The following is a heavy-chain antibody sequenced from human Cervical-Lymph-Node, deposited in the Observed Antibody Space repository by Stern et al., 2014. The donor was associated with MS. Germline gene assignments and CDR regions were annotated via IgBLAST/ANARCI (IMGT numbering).Heavy chain of an antibody. D-gene: IGHD5-12*01. CDR2: ITVGSGDL. CDR3: GTDGDRGFDYSD. Sequence: EVQLVQSGGGLVQPWGSPRLSCVASGFTLSGYNMNWVRQSPGTGQEWVSYITVGSGDLYYADSAKGRLTISIDDANKSLSLQMHSLRDEETALYCGGTDGDRGFDYSDWGQGTLVTVSS. J-gene: IGHJ4*02. CDR1: GFTLSGYN. V-gene: IGHV3-48*02.